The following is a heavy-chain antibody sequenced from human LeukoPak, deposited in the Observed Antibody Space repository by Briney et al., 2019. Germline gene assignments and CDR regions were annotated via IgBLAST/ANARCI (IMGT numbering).Heavy chain of an antibody. D-gene: IGHD6-19*01. CDR2: IYYSGST. V-gene: IGHV4-61*08. J-gene: IGHJ6*02. CDR3: ARGVGSGWPPHYYYGMDV. CDR1: GGSISSGGYY. Sequence: SQTLSLTCTVSGGSISSGGYYWSWIRQPPGKGLEWIGYIYYSGSTNYNPSLKSRVTISVDTSKNQFSLKLSSVTAADTAVYYCARGVGSGWPPHYYYGMDVWGQGTTVTVSS.